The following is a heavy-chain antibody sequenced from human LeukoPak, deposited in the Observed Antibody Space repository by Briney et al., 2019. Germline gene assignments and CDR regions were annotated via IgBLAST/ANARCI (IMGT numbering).Heavy chain of an antibody. J-gene: IGHJ4*02. CDR1: GFTFSSYG. Sequence: GGSLRLSCAASGFTFSSYGMHWVRQAPGKGLEWVAIIRYDGSNKYYADSVKGRFTISRDNSKNTLYLQMNSLRAEDTAVYYCAKDHLAYCGGDCYSRFGDYWGQGTLVTVSS. CDR2: IRYDGSNK. CDR3: AKDHLAYCGGDCYSRFGDY. D-gene: IGHD2-21*01. V-gene: IGHV3-30*02.